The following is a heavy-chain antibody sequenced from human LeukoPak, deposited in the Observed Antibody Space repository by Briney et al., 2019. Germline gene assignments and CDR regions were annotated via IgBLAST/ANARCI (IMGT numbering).Heavy chain of an antibody. CDR1: GFTFNTYG. Sequence: GGSLRLSCAAAGFTFNTYGLHWVRQAPGEGLEWVAFIRYDGSNKYYADSVKGRFTISRDNSKNTLYLQMNSLRAEDTAVYYCAKGAVAGLDYWGQGTLVTVSS. D-gene: IGHD6-19*01. CDR2: IRYDGSNK. CDR3: AKGAVAGLDY. J-gene: IGHJ4*02. V-gene: IGHV3-30*02.